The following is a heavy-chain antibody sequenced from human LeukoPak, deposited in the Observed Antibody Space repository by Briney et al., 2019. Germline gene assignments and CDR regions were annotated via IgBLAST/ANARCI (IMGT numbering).Heavy chain of an antibody. Sequence: GGSLRLSCAASGFTFSSYAMSWVRQAPGKGLEWVSSISSSSYIYYADSVKGRFTISRDNAKNSLYLQMNSLRAEDTAVYYCARGVMGDYWGQGTLVTVSS. CDR1: GFTFSSYA. CDR2: ISSSSYI. D-gene: IGHD3-16*01. J-gene: IGHJ4*02. CDR3: ARGVMGDY. V-gene: IGHV3-21*01.